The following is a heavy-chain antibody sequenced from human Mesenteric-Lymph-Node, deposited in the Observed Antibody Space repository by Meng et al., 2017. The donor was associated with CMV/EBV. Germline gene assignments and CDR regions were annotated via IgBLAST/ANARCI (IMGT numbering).Heavy chain of an antibody. CDR2: ISAYNGNT. CDR1: GGTFSSCS. V-gene: IGHV1-18*01. D-gene: IGHD5-18*01. J-gene: IGHJ6*02. CDR3: ARPRMQLSYGMDV. Sequence: ASVKVSCKASGGTFSSCSITWVRQAPGQGLEWMGWISAYNGNTNYAQKLQGRVTMTTDTSTSTAYMELRSLRSDDTAVYYCARPRMQLSYGMDVWGQGTTVTVSS.